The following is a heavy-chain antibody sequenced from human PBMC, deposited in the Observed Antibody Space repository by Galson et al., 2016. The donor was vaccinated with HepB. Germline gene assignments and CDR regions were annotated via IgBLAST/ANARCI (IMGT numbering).Heavy chain of an antibody. CDR1: GYAFSSYG. V-gene: IGHV1-18*04. J-gene: IGHJ4*02. D-gene: IGHD6-19*01. CDR3: ARMMWGNYHGSSGFGFVY. Sequence: SVKVSCKAFGYAFSSYGISWIRQAPGQGFEWMGGISPHNGKTDYAEKIQDRITMTTDTSTNTDYMQLRRLTTVDTAMYYCARMMWGNYHGSSGFGFVYWGQGTLVTVSS. CDR2: ISPHNGKT.